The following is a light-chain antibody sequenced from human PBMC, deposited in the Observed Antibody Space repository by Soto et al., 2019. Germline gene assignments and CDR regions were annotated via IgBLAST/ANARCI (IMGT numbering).Light chain of an antibody. J-gene: IGKJ3*01. V-gene: IGKV1D-13*01. CDR2: DAS. CDR1: QAISSA. Sequence: IQMPQSPSSLSASVGDRVIITCRASQAISSALAWYQQKPGKPPKLLIYDASTLQSGVPSRFSGTASGTDFTLTINSLQPEDFATYYCQQFNNWPVTFGPGTKVDIK. CDR3: QQFNNWPVT.